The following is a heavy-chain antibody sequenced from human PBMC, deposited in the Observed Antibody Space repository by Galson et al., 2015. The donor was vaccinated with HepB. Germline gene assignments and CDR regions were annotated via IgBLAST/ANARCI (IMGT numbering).Heavy chain of an antibody. CDR3: ARDSASSRSFDL. J-gene: IGHJ4*03. CDR1: GFTFSSHW. CDR2: INTDGTRT. V-gene: IGHV3-74*01. D-gene: IGHD1-26*01. Sequence: SLRLSCAASGFTFSSHWMHWVRQAPGKGLVWISRINTDGTRTDYADSVKGRFTISRDNAKNTLYVQMNSLRAEDTAVYFCARDSASSRSFDLWGQGTLVTVSS.